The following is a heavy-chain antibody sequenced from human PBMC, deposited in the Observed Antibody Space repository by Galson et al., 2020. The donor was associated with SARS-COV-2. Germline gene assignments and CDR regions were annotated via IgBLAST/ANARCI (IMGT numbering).Heavy chain of an antibody. J-gene: IGHJ4*02. CDR3: TSGIVNFDY. Sequence: TGGSLRLSCAASGFTFSGSAMHWVRQASGKGLEWVGRIRSKANSYATAYAASVKGRFTISRDDSKNTAYLQMNSLKTEDTAVYYCTSGIVNFDYWGQGTLVTVSS. D-gene: IGHD1-26*01. CDR2: IRSKANSYAT. V-gene: IGHV3-73*01. CDR1: GFTFSGSA.